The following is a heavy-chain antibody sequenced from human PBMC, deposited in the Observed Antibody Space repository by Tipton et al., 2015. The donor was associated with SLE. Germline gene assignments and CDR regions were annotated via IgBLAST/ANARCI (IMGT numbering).Heavy chain of an antibody. Sequence: TLSLTCTVSGGSISSISYSWTWIRQPAGKGLEWIGRLYTSGSTYYYPSLKSRITISVDTSKNQFSLEVRSVTAADTAVYYCVRLRSKVLIDYWGQGALVTVSS. D-gene: IGHD2-8*01. CDR2: LYTSGST. V-gene: IGHV4-61*02. CDR1: GGSISSISYS. CDR3: VRLRSKVLIDY. J-gene: IGHJ4*02.